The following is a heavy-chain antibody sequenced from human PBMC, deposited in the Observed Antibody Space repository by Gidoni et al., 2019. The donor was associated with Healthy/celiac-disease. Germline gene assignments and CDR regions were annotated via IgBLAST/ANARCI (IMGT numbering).Heavy chain of an antibody. Sequence: ELQLEQCGAVVQKPGESLKFSCTGSGYSFTSYWLGWVRQLPGKGLEWMGIIYPGDSDTRYGPSFQGQVTISADKSISTAYLQWSSLKASDTAMYYCARLRDDWDLGYSYYYGMDVWGQGTTVTVSS. CDR1: GYSFTSYW. V-gene: IGHV5-51*03. CDR2: IYPGDSDT. CDR3: ARLRDDWDLGYSYYYGMDV. D-gene: IGHD2-15*01. J-gene: IGHJ6*02.